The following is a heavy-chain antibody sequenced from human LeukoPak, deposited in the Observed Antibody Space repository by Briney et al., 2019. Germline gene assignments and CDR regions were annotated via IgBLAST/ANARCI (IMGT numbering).Heavy chain of an antibody. Sequence: GASVKVSCKASGYTFTGYYIHWVRQAPGQGLEWLGWINPNSGGTNYAQKFQGRVTMTRDTSMTTAYMQLSSLRSDDTAVYFCARDYGGPSWFGGIDYWVQGTLVTVSS. D-gene: IGHD3-10*01. V-gene: IGHV1-2*02. CDR2: INPNSGGT. CDR1: GYTFTGYY. CDR3: ARDYGGPSWFGGIDY. J-gene: IGHJ4*02.